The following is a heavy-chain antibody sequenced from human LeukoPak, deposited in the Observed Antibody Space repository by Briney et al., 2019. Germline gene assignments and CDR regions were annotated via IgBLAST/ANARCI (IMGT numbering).Heavy chain of an antibody. CDR1: GGSISSYY. Sequence: SETLSLTCTVSGGSISSYYCSWIRQPPEKGREWIGYIYYSGSTNYNPSLKSRVTISVNTSKNQFSLNVSSVTAADTAVYYCARLGGGLHPHWGQGTLVTVSS. V-gene: IGHV4-59*08. CDR3: ARLGGGLHPH. D-gene: IGHD3-16*01. J-gene: IGHJ4*02. CDR2: IYYSGST.